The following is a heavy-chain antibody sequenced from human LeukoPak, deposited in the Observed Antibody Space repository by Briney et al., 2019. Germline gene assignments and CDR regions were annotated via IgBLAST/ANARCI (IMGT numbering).Heavy chain of an antibody. CDR2: IYYSGST. J-gene: IGHJ4*02. CDR3: ARGGRITGTTSLFDY. Sequence: SETLSLTCTVSGGSISSSSHYWGWIRQPPGKGLEWIGRIYYSGSTYYNPSLRSRVTISVDTSKNQFSLKLSSVTAADTAVYYCARGGRITGTTSLFDYWGQGTLVTVSS. CDR1: GGSISSSSHY. V-gene: IGHV4-39*07. D-gene: IGHD1-20*01.